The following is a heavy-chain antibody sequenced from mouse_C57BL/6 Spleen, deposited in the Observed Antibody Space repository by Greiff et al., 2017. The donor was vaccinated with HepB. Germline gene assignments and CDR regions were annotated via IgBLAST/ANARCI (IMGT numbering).Heavy chain of an antibody. V-gene: IGHV1-64*01. CDR2: IHPNSGST. CDR3: AVYDYERFAY. J-gene: IGHJ3*01. Sequence: VQLQQPGAELVKPGASVKLSCKASGYTFTSSWMHWVKQRPGQGLEWIGMIHPNSGSTNYNEKFKSKATLTVDKSSSTAYMQLSSLASEDSAVYYCAVYDYERFAYWGQGTLVTVAA. CDR1: GYTFTSSW. D-gene: IGHD2-4*01.